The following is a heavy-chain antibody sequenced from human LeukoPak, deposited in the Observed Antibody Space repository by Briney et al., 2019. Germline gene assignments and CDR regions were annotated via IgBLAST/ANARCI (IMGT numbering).Heavy chain of an antibody. CDR3: ATHTAMVLGDNDY. Sequence: GASVKVSCKASGYTFTGYYMHWVRQAPGQGLEWMGWINPNSGGTNYAQKFQGRVTMTRDTSISTAYMELSRLRSDDTAVYYCATHTAMVLGDNDYWGQGTLVTVSS. V-gene: IGHV1-2*02. D-gene: IGHD5-18*01. CDR1: GYTFTGYY. J-gene: IGHJ4*02. CDR2: INPNSGGT.